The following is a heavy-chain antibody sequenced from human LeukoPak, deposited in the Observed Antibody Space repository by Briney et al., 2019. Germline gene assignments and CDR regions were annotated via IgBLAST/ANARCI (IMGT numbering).Heavy chain of an antibody. V-gene: IGHV1-69*05. J-gene: IGHJ4*02. D-gene: IGHD5-18*01. Sequence: ASVKVSCKASGGTFSSYAISWVRQAPGQGLEWMGGIIPIFGTANYAQKFQGRATITTDESTSTAYMELSSLRSEDTAVYYCARAMDTAMVTPDWGQGTLVTVSS. CDR2: IIPIFGTA. CDR3: ARAMDTAMVTPD. CDR1: GGTFSSYA.